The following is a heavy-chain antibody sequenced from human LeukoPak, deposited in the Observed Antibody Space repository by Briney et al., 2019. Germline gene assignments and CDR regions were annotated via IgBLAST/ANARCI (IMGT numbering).Heavy chain of an antibody. Sequence: SVKVSCKASGGTFSSYAISWVRQAPGQGLEWMGGIIPIFGTANYAQKFQGRVTITTDESTSTAYMELSSLRSEDTAVYYCARGPRSYIVVVIGAPPGWFDPWGQGTLVTVSS. V-gene: IGHV1-69*05. CDR1: GGTFSSYA. CDR2: IIPIFGTA. J-gene: IGHJ5*02. D-gene: IGHD2-21*01. CDR3: ARGPRSYIVVVIGAPPGWFDP.